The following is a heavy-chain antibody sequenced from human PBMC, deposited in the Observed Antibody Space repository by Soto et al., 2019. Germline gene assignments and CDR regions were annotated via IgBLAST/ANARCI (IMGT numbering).Heavy chain of an antibody. D-gene: IGHD3-22*01. CDR1: GFTVSSNY. CDR2: IYSGGST. J-gene: IGHJ6*02. Sequence: EVQLVESGGGLVQPGGSLRLSCAASGFTVSSNYMSWVRQAPGKGLEWVSVIYSGGSTYYADSVKGRFTISRHNSKNTLYLQMNSLRAEDTAVYYCARGGYESSGDYGMDVLGQGTTVTVSS. V-gene: IGHV3-53*04. CDR3: ARGGYESSGDYGMDV.